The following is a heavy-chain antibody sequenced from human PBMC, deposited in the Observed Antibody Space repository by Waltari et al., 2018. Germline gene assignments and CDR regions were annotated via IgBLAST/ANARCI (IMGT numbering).Heavy chain of an antibody. Sequence: EVQLVESGGGLVQPGRSLRLSCTASGFTFGDYAMSWFRQAPGKGLEWFGFISGKAYCWTTEYAASVKGGFTIARDDYKGIAYLQMNGLKAEDTAVYYCTRDRGEGILYWPLPDYWGQGTLVTVSS. V-gene: IGHV3-49*03. J-gene: IGHJ4*02. D-gene: IGHD2-8*02. CDR2: ISGKAYCWTT. CDR1: GFTFGDYA. CDR3: TRDRGEGILYWPLPDY.